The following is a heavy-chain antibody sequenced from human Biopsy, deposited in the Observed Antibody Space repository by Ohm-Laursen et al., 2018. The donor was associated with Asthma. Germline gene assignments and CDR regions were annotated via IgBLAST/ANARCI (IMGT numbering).Heavy chain of an antibody. D-gene: IGHD6-19*01. V-gene: IGHV4-59*07. J-gene: IGHJ4*02. CDR2: VYWTGST. Sequence: SDTLSLTCSVYGGSISSFYWSWTRQSPEKGLEWMGYVYWTGSTNYNPSLKSRVTMSVDTSKNRMFLELTSVTAADTAIYYCVRAVRNEQWLAPFDYWGQGKPVTVSS. CDR1: GGSISSFY. CDR3: VRAVRNEQWLAPFDY.